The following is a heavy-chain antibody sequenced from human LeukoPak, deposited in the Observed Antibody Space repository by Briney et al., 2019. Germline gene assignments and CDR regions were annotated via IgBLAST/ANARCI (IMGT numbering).Heavy chain of an antibody. J-gene: IGHJ4*02. D-gene: IGHD4-17*01. CDR1: EYTFTGYY. CDR2: IDPNTGDS. V-gene: IGHV1-2*02. CDR3: ARGLMTTVTTWDY. Sequence: VASVKVSCKASEYTFTGYYIHWVRQAPGQGLEWMGWIDPNTGDSNYVQKFQGRVTMTRDMSTSTVYMELSSLRSEDTAVYYCARGLMTTVTTWDYWGQGTLVTVSS.